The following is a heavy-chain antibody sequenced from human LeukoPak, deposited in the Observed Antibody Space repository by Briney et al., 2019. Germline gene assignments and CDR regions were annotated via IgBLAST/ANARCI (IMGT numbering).Heavy chain of an antibody. CDR2: IYHSGNT. J-gene: IGHJ4*02. CDR1: GGSISSSNW. V-gene: IGHV4-4*02. CDR3: ASVLPFQLVH. D-gene: IGHD6-13*01. Sequence: SETLSLTCAVPGGSISSSNWWSWVRQPPGKGLEWIGEIYHSGNTNYNPSLKSRVTMSVDKSKNQFSLKLSSVTAADTAVYYCASVLPFQLVHWGQGTLVTVSS.